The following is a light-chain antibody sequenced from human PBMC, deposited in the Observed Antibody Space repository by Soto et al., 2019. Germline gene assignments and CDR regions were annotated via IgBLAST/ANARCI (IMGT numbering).Light chain of an antibody. J-gene: IGKJ4*01. V-gene: IGKV1-12*01. CDR3: QQANSFPIT. Sequence: DIQMTQSPSSVSASVGDRVTITCRASQDISSLLAWYQQIPGKAPSLLIHAASILQKGVPSRFSGSGSGTDFTLIISTLQPEDFATYYCQQANSFPITFGGGTRVEIK. CDR1: QDISSL. CDR2: AAS.